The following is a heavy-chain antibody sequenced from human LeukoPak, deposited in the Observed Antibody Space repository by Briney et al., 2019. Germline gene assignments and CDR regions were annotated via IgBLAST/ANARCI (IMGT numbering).Heavy chain of an antibody. D-gene: IGHD4-11*01. Sequence: SVKVSCKASGGTFSSYTISWVRQAPGQGLEWMGRIIPILGIANYAQKFQGRATITADKSTSTAYMELSSLRSEDTAVYYCARALWYMTTVTYNWFDPWGQGTLVTVSS. CDR2: IIPILGIA. CDR3: ARALWYMTTVTYNWFDP. V-gene: IGHV1-69*02. CDR1: GGTFSSYT. J-gene: IGHJ5*02.